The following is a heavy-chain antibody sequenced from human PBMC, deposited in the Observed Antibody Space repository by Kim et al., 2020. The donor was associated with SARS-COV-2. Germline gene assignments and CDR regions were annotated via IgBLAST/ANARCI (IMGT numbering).Heavy chain of an antibody. V-gene: IGHV3-48*03. CDR3: ARDRAAARRRYFDL. CDR2: ISSSGSTI. D-gene: IGHD6-13*01. J-gene: IGHJ2*01. CDR1: GFTFSSYE. Sequence: GGSLRLSCAASGFTFSSYEMNWVRQAPGKGLEWVSYISSSGSTIYYADSVKGRFTISRDNAKNSLYLQMNSLRAEDTAVYYCARDRAAARRRYFDLWGRGTLVTVSS.